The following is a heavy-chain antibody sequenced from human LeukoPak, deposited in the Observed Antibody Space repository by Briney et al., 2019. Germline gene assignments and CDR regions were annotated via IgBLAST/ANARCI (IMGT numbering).Heavy chain of an antibody. CDR2: VTGSGAGT. CDR3: ATRGIQLWFDN. V-gene: IGHV3-23*01. D-gene: IGHD5-18*01. CDR1: GFIFSSYD. Sequence: GGSLSLSCKASGFIFSSYDITWVRQAPGKGLEWVSVVTGSGAGTYYADSGKGRFTIFRDNSKNTLYLQMNSLRAEDTAVYYCATRGIQLWFDNWGQGTLVTVSS. J-gene: IGHJ4*02.